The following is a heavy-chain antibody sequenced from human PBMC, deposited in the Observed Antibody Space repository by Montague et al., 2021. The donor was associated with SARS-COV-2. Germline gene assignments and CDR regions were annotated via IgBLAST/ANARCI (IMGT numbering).Heavy chain of an antibody. CDR3: ARIPVGSKYYFDF. CDR2: TYYRSKWYN. D-gene: IGHD2-2*01. Sequence: CAISGDSVASDVATWSWVRQSPSIDLEWLGGTYYRSKWYNDYAESVKSRITIDPDTYKHQFSLHLNSVTPEDTAVYYCARIPVGSKYYFDFWGQGTLVTVSS. V-gene: IGHV6-1*01. CDR1: GDSVASDVAT. J-gene: IGHJ4*02.